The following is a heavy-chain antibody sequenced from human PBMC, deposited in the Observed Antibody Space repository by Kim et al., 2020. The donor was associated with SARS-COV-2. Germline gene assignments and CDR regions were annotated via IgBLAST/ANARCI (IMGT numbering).Heavy chain of an antibody. J-gene: IGHJ5*02. Sequence: LKSRVTMSVDTSKNQFSLKLSSVTAADTAVYYCARDKRYDFWRAPNWFDPWGQGTLVTVSS. CDR3: ARDKRYDFWRAPNWFDP. V-gene: IGHV4-4*06. D-gene: IGHD3-3*01.